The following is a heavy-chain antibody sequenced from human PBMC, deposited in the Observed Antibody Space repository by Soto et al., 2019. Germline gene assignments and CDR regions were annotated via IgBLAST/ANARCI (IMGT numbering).Heavy chain of an antibody. CDR3: ARYYFDSSGPSAALDY. D-gene: IGHD3-22*01. V-gene: IGHV4-30-4*01. CDR2: IYYSGST. CDR1: GGSISSDKYY. J-gene: IGHJ4*02. Sequence: QVQLQESGPGLVKPSQTLSLTCSVSGGSISSDKYYWSWVRQPPGKGLEWIGYIYYSGSTYYNPSLKSRLTISVDTSKNQFSLKVSSVTAADTAVYYCARYYFDSSGPSAALDYWGQGTLVTVSS.